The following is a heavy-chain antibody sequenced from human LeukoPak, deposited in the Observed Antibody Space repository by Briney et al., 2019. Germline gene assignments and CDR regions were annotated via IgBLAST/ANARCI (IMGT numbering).Heavy chain of an antibody. V-gene: IGHV4-4*07. CDR3: VRDLSAAWYAFDY. CDR2: LYTSGST. Sequence: NPSETLSLTCTVSGGSVTDDYWSWIRQTARQGLEWVGRLYTSGSTNDNPSLMSRVSISVDKSKNQFYLNLTSVTAADTAVYYCVRDLSAAWYAFDYWGQGILVTVSS. J-gene: IGHJ4*02. CDR1: GGSVTDDY. D-gene: IGHD6-13*01.